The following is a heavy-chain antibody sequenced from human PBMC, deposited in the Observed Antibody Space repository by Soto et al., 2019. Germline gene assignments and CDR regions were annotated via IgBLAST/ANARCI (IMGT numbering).Heavy chain of an antibody. V-gene: IGHV3-33*01. CDR2: IWYDGSNK. D-gene: IGHD5-18*01. CDR1: GFTFSSYG. CDR3: ARGELWIQLFDY. Sequence: GGSLRLSCAASGFTFSSYGMHWVRQAPGKGLEWVAVIWYDGSNKYYADSVKGRFTISRDNSKNTLYLQMNSLRAEDTAVYYCARGELWIQLFDYWGQGTLVTVSS. J-gene: IGHJ4*02.